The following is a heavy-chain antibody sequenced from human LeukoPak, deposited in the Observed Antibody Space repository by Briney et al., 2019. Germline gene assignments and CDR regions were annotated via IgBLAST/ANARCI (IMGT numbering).Heavy chain of an antibody. V-gene: IGHV3-13*04. D-gene: IGHD2-2*01. J-gene: IGHJ4*02. CDR1: GFTFSTYD. CDR3: ARGFYCSDHSCYVNGEFDY. CDR2: IGTSGDT. Sequence: PGGSLRLSCAASGFTFSTYDMHWVRQTTGKGLEWVTDIGTSGDTHYPDSVKGRFNISRENAKNSLYLQMNSLRAGDTAVYYCARGFYCSDHSCYVNGEFDYWGQGTLVTVSS.